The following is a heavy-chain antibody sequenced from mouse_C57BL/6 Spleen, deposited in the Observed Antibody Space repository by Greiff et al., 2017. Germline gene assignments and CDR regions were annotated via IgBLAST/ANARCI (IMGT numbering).Heavy chain of an antibody. D-gene: IGHD4-1*01. J-gene: IGHJ2*01. Sequence: VQLQQPGAELVRPGTSVKLSCKASGYTFNSYWMHWVKQRPGQGLEWIGVIDPSDSYTNYNQKFKGKATLTVDPSSSTAYMQLSSLTSEDSAVYYCARLTESDYWGQGTTLTVSS. V-gene: IGHV1-59*01. CDR2: IDPSDSYT. CDR1: GYTFNSYW. CDR3: ARLTESDY.